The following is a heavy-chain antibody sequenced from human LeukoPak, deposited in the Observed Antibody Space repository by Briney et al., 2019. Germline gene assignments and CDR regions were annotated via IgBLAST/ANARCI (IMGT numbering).Heavy chain of an antibody. CDR2: FDPVDGET. V-gene: IGHV1-24*01. CDR3: ATVGVEIYYGSGSYQPATNYKVSKVNWFDP. Sequence: SVRVSCKVSGYTLTELSMHWVRHAPGKGLLWMGGFDPVDGETICAQKFQGRVTMTEDTSTDTAYMELSSLRSEDTAVYYCATVGVEIYYGSGSYQPATNYKVSKVNWFDPWGQGTLVTVSS. D-gene: IGHD3-10*01. J-gene: IGHJ5*02. CDR1: GYTLTELS.